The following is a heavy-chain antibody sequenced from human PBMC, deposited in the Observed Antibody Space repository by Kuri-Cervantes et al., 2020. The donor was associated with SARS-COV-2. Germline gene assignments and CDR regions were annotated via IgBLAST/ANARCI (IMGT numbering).Heavy chain of an antibody. CDR1: GFNFSRAD. CDR2: ISYDGKKK. V-gene: IGHV3-30*03. D-gene: IGHD2-21*01. Sequence: GGSLRLSCAVSGFNFSRADIHWVRQAPGKGLEWVAVISYDGKKKKCIGSGKGRLTISRDNSQNTVYLRMTNLRTEDTAMYYCATDHFGVHDSWGQGTLVTVSS. CDR3: ATDHFGVHDS. J-gene: IGHJ4*02.